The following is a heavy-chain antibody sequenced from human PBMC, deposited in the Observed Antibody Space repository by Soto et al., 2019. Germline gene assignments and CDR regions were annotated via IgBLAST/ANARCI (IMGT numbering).Heavy chain of an antibody. D-gene: IGHD2-2*01. CDR3: ARMPGDIVVVPAAHFDY. Sequence: GASVKVSCKAPGYTFTSYAMHWVRQAPGQRLEWMGWINAGNGNTKYSQKFQGRVTITRDTSASTAYMELSSLRSEDTAVYYCARMPGDIVVVPAAHFDYWGQGTLVTVSS. J-gene: IGHJ4*02. V-gene: IGHV1-3*01. CDR2: INAGNGNT. CDR1: GYTFTSYA.